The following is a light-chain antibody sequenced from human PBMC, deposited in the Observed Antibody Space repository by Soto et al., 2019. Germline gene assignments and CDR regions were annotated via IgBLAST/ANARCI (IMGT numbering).Light chain of an antibody. V-gene: IGKV3-15*01. Sequence: DIVMTQSPATLSVSPGEGATLSCRASQSVHSALAWYQQRPGQTPRLLIYDASTRATGIPDRFSGSGSGTEFTLTISSLQSEDFAIYYCQQYGTWPPLTFDGGTKVEI. CDR3: QQYGTWPPLT. CDR1: QSVHSA. CDR2: DAS. J-gene: IGKJ4*01.